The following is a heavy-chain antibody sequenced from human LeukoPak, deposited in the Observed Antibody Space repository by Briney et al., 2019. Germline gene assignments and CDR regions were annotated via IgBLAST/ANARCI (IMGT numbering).Heavy chain of an antibody. CDR1: GFSFSSYE. V-gene: IGHV3-48*03. CDR3: VRDGGFPGTTGTYEI. Sequence: GGSLRLSCTASGFSFSSYEMKWVRQATEKGLEWVSYITSTGSTIYYADSVKGRFTISRDNAIDSLFLEMNSLRVEDTAVYYCVRDGGFPGTTGTYEIWGQGTMVTV. J-gene: IGHJ3*02. CDR2: ITSTGSTI. D-gene: IGHD1-1*01.